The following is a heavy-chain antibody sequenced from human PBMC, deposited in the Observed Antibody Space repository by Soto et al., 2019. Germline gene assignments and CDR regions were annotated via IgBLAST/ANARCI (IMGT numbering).Heavy chain of an antibody. D-gene: IGHD3-3*01. V-gene: IGHV1-69*13. CDR1: GYTFSSYA. Sequence: SVKVSCKASGYTFSSYAISWVRQAPGQGLEWMGGIIPIFGTANYAQKFQGRVTITADESTSTAYMELSSLRSEDTAVYYCAGDRRITIFGVVKRYYYGMDVWGQGTTATVSS. CDR2: IIPIFGTA. CDR3: AGDRRITIFGVVKRYYYGMDV. J-gene: IGHJ6*02.